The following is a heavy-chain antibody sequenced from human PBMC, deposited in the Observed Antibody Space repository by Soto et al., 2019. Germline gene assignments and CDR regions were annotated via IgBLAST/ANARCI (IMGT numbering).Heavy chain of an antibody. CDR3: VQSRCGGDCLTFYSSHAYYGLDV. D-gene: IGHD2-21*02. CDR2: IFSNDEK. J-gene: IGHJ6*02. CDR1: GFSLSNARMG. V-gene: IGHV2-26*01. Sequence: GSGPTLVNPTETLTLTCTVSGFSLSNARMGVSWIRQPPGKALEWLAHIFSNDEKSYSTSLKSRLTISKDTSKSQVVLTMTNMDPVDTATYYCVQSRCGGDCLTFYSSHAYYGLDVWGQGTTVTVSS.